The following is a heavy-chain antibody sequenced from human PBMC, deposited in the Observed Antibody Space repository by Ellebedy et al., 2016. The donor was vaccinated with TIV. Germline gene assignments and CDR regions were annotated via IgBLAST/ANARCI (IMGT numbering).Heavy chain of an antibody. J-gene: IGHJ4*02. CDR2: IRNIGGST. V-gene: IGHV3-64D*09. CDR1: GLTFRNYA. CDR3: VPRMVVAFEY. D-gene: IGHD2-21*01. Sequence: GESLKISCSASGLTFRNYAMHWVHQATGKGLEYVSDIRNIGGSTYSANSVKGRFNISRNNSKNTLFLQMSSLTPEDTDVYYCVPRMVVAFEYWGQGTLVTVSS.